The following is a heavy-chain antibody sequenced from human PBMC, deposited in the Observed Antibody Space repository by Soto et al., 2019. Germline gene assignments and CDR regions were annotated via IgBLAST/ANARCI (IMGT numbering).Heavy chain of an antibody. CDR2: IYWDDDK. Sequence: QITLKESGPTLVKPTQTLTLTCTFSGFALTTSGVGVGWIRQPPGKALEWLALIYWDDDKRYSPSLKSRLTLTKDTSKNPVVLTVTNMDPVDTATYYCAHRLTRYTWNYGLFDDWGQGTLVTVSS. CDR1: GFALTTSGVG. CDR3: AHRLTRYTWNYGLFDD. D-gene: IGHD1-7*01. V-gene: IGHV2-5*02. J-gene: IGHJ4*02.